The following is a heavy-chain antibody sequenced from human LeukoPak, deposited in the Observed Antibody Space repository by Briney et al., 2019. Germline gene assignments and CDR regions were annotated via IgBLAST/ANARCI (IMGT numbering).Heavy chain of an antibody. J-gene: IGHJ3*02. CDR1: GFTLSSNW. CDR3: ARSGRGGAFDI. V-gene: IGHV3-74*01. D-gene: IGHD1-26*01. Sequence: GGSLRLSCAGSGFTLSSNWMHWVRQAPGKGLVGVSRFYSDGSRTNNADSVKGRFTISGDNAKNTQYLQMNSPRAEDTAVYYCARSGRGGAFDIWGQGTMVTVSS. CDR2: FYSDGSRT.